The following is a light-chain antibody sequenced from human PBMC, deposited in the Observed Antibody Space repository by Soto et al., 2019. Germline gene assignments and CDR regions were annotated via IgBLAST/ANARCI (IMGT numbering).Light chain of an antibody. CDR3: QQYNHWPPLT. CDR1: QSVGRN. J-gene: IGKJ4*01. Sequence: EIVMTQSPATLSVSPGERATLSCRASQSVGRNLAWYQQKPGQAPRLLIYGASTRATGIPARFSGSGSGTECTLTLSSLQSEDFAISSWQQYNHWPPLTFGGGTKVEIK. V-gene: IGKV3-15*01. CDR2: GAS.